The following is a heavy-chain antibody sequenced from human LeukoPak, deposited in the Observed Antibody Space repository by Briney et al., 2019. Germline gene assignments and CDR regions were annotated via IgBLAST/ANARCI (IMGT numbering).Heavy chain of an antibody. D-gene: IGHD1-26*01. Sequence: SGPTLVKPTQTLTLTCTFSGFSLSTSGMCVSWIRQPPGKALEWLARIDWDDDKYYSTSLKTRLTISKDTSKNQVVLTMTNMDPVDTATYYCARIQKSPTRGGNYYPFDYWGQGTLVTVSS. CDR3: ARIQKSPTRGGNYYPFDY. CDR2: IDWDDDK. J-gene: IGHJ4*02. CDR1: GFSLSTSGMC. V-gene: IGHV2-70*11.